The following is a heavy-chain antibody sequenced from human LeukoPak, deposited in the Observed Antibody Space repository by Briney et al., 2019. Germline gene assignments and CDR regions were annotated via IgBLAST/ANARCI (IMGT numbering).Heavy chain of an antibody. D-gene: IGHD3-9*01. V-gene: IGHV4-59*12. CDR3: VRDLGHFDIDY. J-gene: IGHJ4*02. CDR1: GVSISNFY. CDR2: IYYSGST. Sequence: PSETLSLTCTVSGVSISNFYWSWLRQPPGKGLEWIGHIYYSGSTNYNPSLKTRVTISADTSKNQFSLKLTSVPAADTAVYYCVRDLGHFDIDYWGQGTLVSVSS.